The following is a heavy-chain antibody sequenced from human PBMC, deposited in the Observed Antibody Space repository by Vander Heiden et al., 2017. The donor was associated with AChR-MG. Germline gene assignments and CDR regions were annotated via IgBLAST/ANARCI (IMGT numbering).Heavy chain of an antibody. J-gene: IGHJ4*02. Sequence: VQLLDSAGGLVKPGGSLTLSCSASGFTFSSAWMSWVRQAPGKGLEWVGRIKSKTDGESTDYAAPVKGRFTMSRDDSKNTLFLKMNSLKTEDTGVYYVATASGTYLVYWGQGTLVTVAS. V-gene: IGHV3-15*01. CDR2: IKSKTDGEST. D-gene: IGHD1-26*01. CDR1: GFTFSSAW. CDR3: ATASGTYLVY.